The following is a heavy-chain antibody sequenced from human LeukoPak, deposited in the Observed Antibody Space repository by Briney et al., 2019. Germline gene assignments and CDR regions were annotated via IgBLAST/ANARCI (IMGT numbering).Heavy chain of an antibody. CDR2: ISGSGGST. Sequence: PTGGSLRLSCAASGFTFSSNGMSWVRQAPGKGLEWVSAISGSGGSTYYADSVKGRFTISRDNSKNTLYLQMNSLKTEDTAVYYCTTDQSVTMIVVVTDYFDYWGQGTLVTVSS. J-gene: IGHJ4*02. CDR1: GFTFSSNG. CDR3: TTDQSVTMIVVVTDYFDY. D-gene: IGHD3-22*01. V-gene: IGHV3-23*01.